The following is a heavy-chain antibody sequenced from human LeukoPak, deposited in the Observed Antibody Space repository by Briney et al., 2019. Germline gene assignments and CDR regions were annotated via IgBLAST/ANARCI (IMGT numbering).Heavy chain of an antibody. V-gene: IGHV3-30*04. J-gene: IGHJ3*02. CDR1: GFTFSSYA. D-gene: IGHD5-18*01. CDR2: ISYDGSNK. CDR3: AKDAGYSYGYDAFDI. Sequence: QPGGSLRLSCAASGFTFSSYAMHWVRQAPGKGLEWVAVISYDGSNKYYADSVKGRFTISRDNSKNTLYLQMNSLRAEDTAVYYCAKDAGYSYGYDAFDIWGQGTMVTVSS.